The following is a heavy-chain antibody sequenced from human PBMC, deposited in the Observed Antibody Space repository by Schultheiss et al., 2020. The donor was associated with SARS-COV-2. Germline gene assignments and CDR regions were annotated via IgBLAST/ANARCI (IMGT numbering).Heavy chain of an antibody. CDR1: GFTFSSYS. CDR3: ARAGLRWVLAY. Sequence: GESLKISCAASGFTFSSYSMNWVRQAPGKGLEWVSSISSSSSYIYYADSVKGRFTISRDNAKNSLYLQMNSLRAEDTAVYYCARAGLRWVLAYWGQGTLVTVSS. D-gene: IGHD4-23*01. J-gene: IGHJ4*02. CDR2: ISSSSSYI. V-gene: IGHV3-21*01.